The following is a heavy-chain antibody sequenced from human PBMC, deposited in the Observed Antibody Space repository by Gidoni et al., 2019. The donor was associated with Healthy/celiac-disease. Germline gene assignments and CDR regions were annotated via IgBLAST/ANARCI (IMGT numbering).Heavy chain of an antibody. D-gene: IGHD3-10*01. Sequence: VQLQESGPGLGKRSATLSRTCTGTAGSISSDYWSWIRQPPGKGLEWIGYIYYRGSTNYNPSLKSRVTISLDTSKNQFSLKLSSVTAADTAVYYCARDGGEESMDVWGQGTTVTVSS. CDR3: ARDGGEESMDV. CDR2: IYYRGST. V-gene: IGHV4-59*01. J-gene: IGHJ6*02. CDR1: AGSISSDY.